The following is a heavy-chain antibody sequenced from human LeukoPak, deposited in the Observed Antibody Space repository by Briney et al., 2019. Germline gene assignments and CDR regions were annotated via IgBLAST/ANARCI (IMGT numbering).Heavy chain of an antibody. CDR1: GFTLSSYA. J-gene: IGHJ4*02. Sequence: GGSLRLSCAASGFTLSSYAMSWVRQAPGKGLEWVSAISGSGGSTYYADSVKGRFTVSRDNSKNTLYLQMNSLRAEDTAVYYCAKHGARDDFGEIQYWGQGTLVTVSS. D-gene: IGHD3-10*01. V-gene: IGHV3-23*01. CDR3: AKHGARDDFGEIQY. CDR2: ISGSGGST.